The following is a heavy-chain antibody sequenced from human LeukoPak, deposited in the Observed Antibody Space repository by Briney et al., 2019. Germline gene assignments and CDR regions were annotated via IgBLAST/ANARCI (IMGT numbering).Heavy chain of an antibody. J-gene: IGHJ3*02. CDR3: ARDILTGYYMGKDAFDI. CDR1: GFTFSSYG. CDR2: IRYDGGNK. D-gene: IGHD3-9*01. V-gene: IGHV3-30*02. Sequence: GGSLRLSCAASGFTFSSYGMHWVRQAPGKGLEWVAFIRYDGGNKYYADSVKGRFTISRDNSKNTLYLQMNSLRAEDTAVYYCARDILTGYYMGKDAFDIWGQGTMVTVSS.